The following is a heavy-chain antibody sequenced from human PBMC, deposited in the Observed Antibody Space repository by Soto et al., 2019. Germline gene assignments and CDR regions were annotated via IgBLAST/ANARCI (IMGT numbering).Heavy chain of an antibody. V-gene: IGHV3-48*01. Sequence: EVQLVESGGGLVQPGGSLRLSCAASGFTFSSHSMNWVRQAPGKGLEWVSYISSSSSTIYYEDSVKGRFTSSRDNAKNTLNLQMNSLRAGDTAVYYCARGGGYDHYWGQGTLVTVSS. J-gene: IGHJ4*02. D-gene: IGHD2-2*01. CDR2: ISSSSSTI. CDR3: ARGGGYDHY. CDR1: GFTFSSHS.